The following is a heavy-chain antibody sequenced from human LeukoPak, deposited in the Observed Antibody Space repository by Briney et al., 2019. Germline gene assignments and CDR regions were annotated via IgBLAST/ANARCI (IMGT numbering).Heavy chain of an antibody. CDR1: GFTFSSYW. CDR2: IKQDGGEK. D-gene: IGHD2-2*02. CDR3: ARDRYCSSTSCYTGEYYYYYMDV. J-gene: IGHJ6*03. V-gene: IGHV3-7*01. Sequence: PGGSLRLSCAASGFTFSSYWMSWVRQAPGKGLEWVANIKQDGGEKYYVDSVKGRFTISRDNAKNSLYLQMNSLRAEDTAVYYCARDRYCSSTSCYTGEYYYYYMDVWGKGTTVTVSS.